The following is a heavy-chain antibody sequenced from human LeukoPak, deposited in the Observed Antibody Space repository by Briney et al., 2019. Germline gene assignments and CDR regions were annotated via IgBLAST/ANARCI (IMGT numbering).Heavy chain of an antibody. D-gene: IGHD5-24*01. Sequence: PGGSLRLSCAASGFTSSSYSMNWVRQAPGKGLEWVSSISSSSSYIYYADSVKGRFTISRDNAKNSLYLQMNSLRAEDTAVHYCAREGVEMATIGMFDYWGQGTLVTVSS. CDR2: ISSSSSYI. J-gene: IGHJ4*02. V-gene: IGHV3-21*01. CDR3: AREGVEMATIGMFDY. CDR1: GFTSSSYS.